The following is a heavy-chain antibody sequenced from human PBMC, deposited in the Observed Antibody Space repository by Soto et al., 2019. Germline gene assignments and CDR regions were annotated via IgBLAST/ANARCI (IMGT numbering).Heavy chain of an antibody. CDR2: INPNSGGT. D-gene: IGHD1-7*01. V-gene: IGHV1-2*02. CDR3: ARDDWNYVGDNWFDP. J-gene: IGHJ5*02. Sequence: GASVKVSCKASGYTFTGYYMHWVRQAPGQGLEWMGWINPNSGGTNYAQKFQGRVTMTRDTSISTAYMELSRLRSDDTAVYYCARDDWNYVGDNWFDPWGQGTLVTVSS. CDR1: GYTFTGYY.